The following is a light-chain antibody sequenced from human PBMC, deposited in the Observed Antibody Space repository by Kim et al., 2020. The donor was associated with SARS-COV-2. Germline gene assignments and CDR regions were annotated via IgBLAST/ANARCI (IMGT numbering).Light chain of an antibody. CDR3: SSFTSSSTYV. CDR1: SSDVSSYYY. V-gene: IGLV2-14*04. Sequence: GQSITISCTGTSSDVSSYYYVSWYQQHPGKAPKLLIYDVSKRPSGVSNRFSGSKSASTASLTISGLQAEDESDYYCSSFTSSSTYVFGTGTKVTVL. J-gene: IGLJ1*01. CDR2: DVS.